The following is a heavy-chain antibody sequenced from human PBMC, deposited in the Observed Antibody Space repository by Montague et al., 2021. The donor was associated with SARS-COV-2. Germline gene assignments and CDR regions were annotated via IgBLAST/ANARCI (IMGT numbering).Heavy chain of an antibody. CDR2: IDWDDDK. Sequence: PALVKPTQTLTLTCTFSGFSRSTSGMCVSWIRQPPGKALEWLARIDWDDDKYYSTSLKTRLTISKDTSKNQVVLTMTNMGPVDTATYYCARMSAGATIAFDYWGQGTLVTVSS. V-gene: IGHV2-70*11. J-gene: IGHJ4*02. CDR1: GFSRSTSGMC. CDR3: ARMSAGATIAFDY. D-gene: IGHD1-26*01.